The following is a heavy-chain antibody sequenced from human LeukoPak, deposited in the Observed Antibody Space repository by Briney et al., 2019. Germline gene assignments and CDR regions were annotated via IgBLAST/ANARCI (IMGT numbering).Heavy chain of an antibody. CDR1: GFTFSDSE. J-gene: IGHJ4*02. CDR3: ARASGDTVDTTTMGSY. Sequence: GGSLRLSCAASGFTFSDSEMNWVRQAPGKGLEWISHISGSGTTIYYADSVKGRFTISRDNAKNSLYLQMNSLRAEDTAVYYCARASGDTVDTTTMGSYWGQGTLVTVSS. V-gene: IGHV3-48*03. CDR2: ISGSGTTI. D-gene: IGHD5-18*01.